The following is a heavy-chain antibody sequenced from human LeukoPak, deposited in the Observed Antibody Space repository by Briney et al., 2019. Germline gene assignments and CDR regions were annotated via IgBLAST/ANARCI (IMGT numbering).Heavy chain of an antibody. CDR2: INPSGGST. Sequence: ASVKVSCKASGYTFTSYYMHWVRQAPGQGLEWMEIINPSGGSTSYAQKFQGRVTMTRDTSTSTVYMELSSLRSEDTAVYYCARAPPRVVPAATPDDYWGQGTLVTVSS. CDR3: ARAPPRVVPAATPDDY. D-gene: IGHD2-2*01. V-gene: IGHV1-46*01. CDR1: GYTFTSYY. J-gene: IGHJ4*02.